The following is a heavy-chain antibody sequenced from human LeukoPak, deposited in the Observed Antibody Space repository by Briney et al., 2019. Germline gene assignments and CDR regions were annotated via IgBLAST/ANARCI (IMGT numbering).Heavy chain of an antibody. D-gene: IGHD1-26*01. CDR2: IIPILGIA. J-gene: IGHJ4*02. CDR1: GGTFSSYA. Sequence: SVKVSCKASGGTFSSYAISWVRQAPGQGLEWMGRIIPILGIANYAQKFQGRVTITADKSTSTAYMELSSLRSEDAAVYYCARDAGSYFHYWGQGTLVTVSS. CDR3: ARDAGSYFHY. V-gene: IGHV1-69*04.